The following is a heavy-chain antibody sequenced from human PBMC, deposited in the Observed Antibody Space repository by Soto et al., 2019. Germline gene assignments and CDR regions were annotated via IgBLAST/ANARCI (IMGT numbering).Heavy chain of an antibody. Sequence: PGESLKISCKGSGYSFTSYWIGWVRQMPGKGLEWMGIIYPGDSDTRYSPSFQGQVTISADKSISTAYLQWSSLKASDTAMYYCARRTLRYFDWSHDAFDIWGQGTMVTVSS. J-gene: IGHJ3*02. D-gene: IGHD3-9*01. V-gene: IGHV5-51*01. CDR3: ARRTLRYFDWSHDAFDI. CDR2: IYPGDSDT. CDR1: GYSFTSYW.